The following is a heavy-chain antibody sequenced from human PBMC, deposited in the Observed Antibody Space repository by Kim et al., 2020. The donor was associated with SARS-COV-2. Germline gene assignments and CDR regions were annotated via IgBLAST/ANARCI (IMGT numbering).Heavy chain of an antibody. Sequence: GGSLRLSCAASGFTFSNAWMSWVRQAPGKGLEWVGRIKSKTDGGTTDYAAPVKGRFTISRDDSKNTLYLQMNSLKTEGTAVYYCTTDRIYDYVWGSYRYWGQGTLVTVSS. J-gene: IGHJ4*02. CDR1: GFTFSNAW. CDR2: IKSKTDGGTT. V-gene: IGHV3-15*01. D-gene: IGHD3-16*02. CDR3: TTDRIYDYVWGSYRY.